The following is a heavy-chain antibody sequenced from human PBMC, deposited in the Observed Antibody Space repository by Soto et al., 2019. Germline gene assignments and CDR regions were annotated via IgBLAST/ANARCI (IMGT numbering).Heavy chain of an antibody. V-gene: IGHV1-8*01. CDR1: GYTFTSYD. D-gene: IGHD3-10*01. Sequence: QVQLVQYGAEVKKPGASVKVSCKASGYTFTSYDINWVRQATGQGLEWMGWMNPNSGNTGYAQKFHGRVTMTRKPSSSTAYMELCSRRSEDTGVYYCARGRSPLARWFGELLEADYFGYWGQGTLVTVSS. CDR2: MNPNSGNT. CDR3: ARGRSPLARWFGELLEADYFGY. J-gene: IGHJ4*02.